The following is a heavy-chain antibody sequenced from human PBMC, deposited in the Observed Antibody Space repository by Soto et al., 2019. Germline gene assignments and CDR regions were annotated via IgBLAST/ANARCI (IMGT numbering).Heavy chain of an antibody. D-gene: IGHD3-10*02. CDR2: IYSGDSDT. V-gene: IGHV5-51*01. J-gene: IGHJ6*02. Sequence: GESLKISCKASGYSFTTYFIGWVRQMPGKGLEWMGFIYSGDSDTRYSPSFQGQVTISADNSITTAYLQWSSLKASDTAIYYCARYVPISSDYYYYGLDVWGQGTTVTVSS. CDR1: GYSFTTYF. CDR3: ARYVPISSDYYYYGLDV.